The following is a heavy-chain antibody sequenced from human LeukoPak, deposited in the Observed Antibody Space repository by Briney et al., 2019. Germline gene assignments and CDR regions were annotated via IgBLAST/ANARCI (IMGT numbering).Heavy chain of an antibody. J-gene: IGHJ6*02. CDR2: INWNGGSV. CDR3: AKDLVTVMVPTVHYYYGLDF. V-gene: IGHV3-9*01. Sequence: PGRSLRLSCAASGFTFGDYTMHWVRQAPGKGLEWVSGINWNGGSVGYADSVKGRFTISRDNAKSSLYLQMNSLRAEDTAFYYCAKDLVTVMVPTVHYYYGLDFWGQGTTVTVSS. D-gene: IGHD5-18*01. CDR1: GFTFGDYT.